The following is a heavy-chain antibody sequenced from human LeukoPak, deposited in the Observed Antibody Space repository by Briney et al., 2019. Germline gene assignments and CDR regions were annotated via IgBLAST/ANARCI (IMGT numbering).Heavy chain of an antibody. D-gene: IGHD4-17*01. J-gene: IGHJ5*02. Sequence: PGGSLRLSCAASGFTLSGSAMHWVRQASGKGLEWVGRIRSKANSYATAYAASVKGRFTISRDDSKNTAYLQMNSLKTEDTAVYYCTRASYYGENWFDPWGQGTLVTVSS. CDR2: IRSKANSYAT. CDR1: GFTLSGSA. CDR3: TRASYYGENWFDP. V-gene: IGHV3-73*01.